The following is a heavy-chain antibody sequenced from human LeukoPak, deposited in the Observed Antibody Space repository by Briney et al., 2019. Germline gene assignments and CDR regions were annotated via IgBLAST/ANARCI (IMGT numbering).Heavy chain of an antibody. CDR1: GYTFTSYY. V-gene: IGHV1-69*13. J-gene: IGHJ4*02. CDR2: IIPIFGTA. Sequence: ASVKVSCKASGYTFTSYYMHWVRQAPGQGLEWMGGIIPIFGTANYAQKFQGRVTITADESTSTAYMELRSLRFDDTAVYYCARDSTPMVPSSPSYWGQGSLVTVSS. CDR3: ARDSTPMVPSSPSY. D-gene: IGHD5-18*01.